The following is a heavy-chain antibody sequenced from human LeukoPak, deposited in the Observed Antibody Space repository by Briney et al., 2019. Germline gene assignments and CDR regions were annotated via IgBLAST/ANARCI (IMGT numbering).Heavy chain of an antibody. CDR3: AKDRVLSYCSGGSCPLVYYGMDV. D-gene: IGHD2-15*01. J-gene: IGHJ6*02. CDR1: GFTFDDYV. V-gene: IGHV3-9*01. Sequence: QAGRSLRLSCAASGFTFDDYVMHWVRQAPGKGLEWVSGISWNSGSIGYADSVKGRFTISRDNAKNSLYLQMNSLRAEDTALYYCAKDRVLSYCSGGSCPLVYYGMDVWGQGTTVTVSS. CDR2: ISWNSGSI.